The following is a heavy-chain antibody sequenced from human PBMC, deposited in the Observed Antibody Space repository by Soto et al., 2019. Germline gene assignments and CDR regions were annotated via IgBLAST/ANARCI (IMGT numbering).Heavy chain of an antibody. D-gene: IGHD3-3*01. CDR2: IGTSETIR. CDR1: GFTFSSYE. Sequence: EVQLEESGGGLVQPGGSLRLSCAASGFTFSSYEMNWVRQVPGKGLQWVSYIGTSETIRYYADSVKGRFTISSDNAKNSVYLQMTSLRAEDTAIYYCARETLTLFGGVRDNVYYGMDAWGPWTTVTVSS. J-gene: IGHJ6*02. V-gene: IGHV3-48*03. CDR3: ARETLTLFGGVRDNVYYGMDA.